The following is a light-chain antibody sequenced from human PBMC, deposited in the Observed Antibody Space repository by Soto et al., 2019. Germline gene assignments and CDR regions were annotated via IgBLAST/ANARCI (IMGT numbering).Light chain of an antibody. V-gene: IGKV3-20*01. CDR3: QQYGSSPFT. CDR1: LCGSSSS. CDR2: GAS. Sequence: EIVLTESPGTLSLSPGERATLSFRASLCGSSSSLAWYQQQPAHAPGLXXYGASSRAHGSPDRFSGSGSATDFTLTISRLEPEDFAVYYGQQYGSSPFTFGPGTKVDIK. J-gene: IGKJ3*01.